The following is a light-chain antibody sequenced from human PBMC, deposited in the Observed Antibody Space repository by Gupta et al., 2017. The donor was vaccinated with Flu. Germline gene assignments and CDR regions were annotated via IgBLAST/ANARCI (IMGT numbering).Light chain of an antibody. CDR1: QSVSSSY. Sequence: EIVLTQSPGTLSLSPGERATLSCRASQSVSSSYLAWYQQKPGQDPRLLIYGASSRATGIPDRFSGSGSGTDFTLTISRREPEDVAVYYCQQYGSSPPITFGQGTRLEIK. V-gene: IGKV3-20*01. CDR2: GAS. J-gene: IGKJ5*01. CDR3: QQYGSSPPIT.